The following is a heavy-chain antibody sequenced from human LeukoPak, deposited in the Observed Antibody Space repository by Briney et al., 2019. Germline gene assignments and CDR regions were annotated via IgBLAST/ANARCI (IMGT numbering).Heavy chain of an antibody. Sequence: SCKASGGTFSSYAMHWVRQAPGKGLEWVAVISYDGSNKYYADSVKGRFTISRDNSKNTLYLQMNSLRAEDTAVYYCARDSGSGMPPFDYWGQGTLVTVSS. CDR1: GGTFSSYA. J-gene: IGHJ4*02. CDR2: ISYDGSNK. D-gene: IGHD3-10*01. CDR3: ARDSGSGMPPFDY. V-gene: IGHV3-30-3*01.